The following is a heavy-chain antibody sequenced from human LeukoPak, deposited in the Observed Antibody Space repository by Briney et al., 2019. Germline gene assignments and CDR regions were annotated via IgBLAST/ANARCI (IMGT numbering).Heavy chain of an antibody. V-gene: IGHV1-2*02. CDR1: GYTFTGYY. J-gene: IGHJ5*02. Sequence: ASVKVSCKASGYTFTGYYMHWVRQAPGQGLEWMGWINPDSGGTNNAQKFQGRVTMTRDTSTSTVYMELSSLRSEDTAVYYCARDPRYGSGQTWFDPWGQGTLVTVSS. D-gene: IGHD3-10*01. CDR2: INPDSGGT. CDR3: ARDPRYGSGQTWFDP.